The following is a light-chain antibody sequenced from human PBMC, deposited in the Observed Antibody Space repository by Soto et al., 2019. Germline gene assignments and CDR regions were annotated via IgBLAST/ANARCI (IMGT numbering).Light chain of an antibody. CDR2: GAS. V-gene: IGKV3-11*01. CDR1: QSVRNY. J-gene: IGKJ5*01. Sequence: EIVLTQSPATLSLSPGERATLSCRASQSVRNYLAWYQHKPGQAPRLLIYGASNRAAGIPARFSGSGSGTDFTLTISSLEPEDFAVYYCQQRNNWPRITFGQGTRLEIK. CDR3: QQRNNWPRIT.